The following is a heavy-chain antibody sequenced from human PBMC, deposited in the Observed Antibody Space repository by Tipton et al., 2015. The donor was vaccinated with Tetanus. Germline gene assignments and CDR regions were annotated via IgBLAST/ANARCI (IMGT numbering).Heavy chain of an antibody. D-gene: IGHD2-15*01. CDR2: SWYDGTDK. J-gene: IGHJ4*02. CDR1: GIIFTNAW. Sequence: SLRLSCAASGIIFTNAWMNWVRQAPGKGLEWVAVSWYDGTDKYYADSVKGRFTISRDNSKNTPYLQMNSLRAEDTAVYYCAREADCSGGSCFSGDFDNWGQGTQVTVSS. CDR3: AREADCSGGSCFSGDFDN. V-gene: IGHV3-33*08.